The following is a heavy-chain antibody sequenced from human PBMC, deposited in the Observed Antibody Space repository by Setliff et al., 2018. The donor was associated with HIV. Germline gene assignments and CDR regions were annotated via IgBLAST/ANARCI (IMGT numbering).Heavy chain of an antibody. CDR1: GYIFISYG. Sequence: CKASGYIFISYGFSWVRQAPGQGLEWMGWISAYNGNTNYAQKLQGRVTMTTDTSTSTAYMELRNLRSDDTAVYYCARAPKRVYYYGSGTYLHDAFDIWGQGTMVTVSS. CDR2: ISAYNGNT. J-gene: IGHJ3*02. V-gene: IGHV1-18*01. CDR3: ARAPKRVYYYGSGTYLHDAFDI. D-gene: IGHD3-10*01.